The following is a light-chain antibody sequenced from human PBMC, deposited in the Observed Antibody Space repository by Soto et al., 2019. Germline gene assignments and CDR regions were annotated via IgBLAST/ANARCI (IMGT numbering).Light chain of an antibody. Sequence: VMTEPPDSLAVSMDERATINCKSSQSVLYSSNNKNYLSWYQQKPGQPPKLLIYWASTRESGVPDRFSGSGSGTDFTLTISSLQAEDVAVYSCQQYYSTPRSFGGGTKVDI. CDR2: WAS. V-gene: IGKV4-1*01. CDR1: QSVLYSSNNKNY. J-gene: IGKJ4*01. CDR3: QQYYSTPRS.